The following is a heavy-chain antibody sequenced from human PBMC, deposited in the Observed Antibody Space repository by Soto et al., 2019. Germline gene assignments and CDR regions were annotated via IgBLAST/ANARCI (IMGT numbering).Heavy chain of an antibody. Sequence: GGSLRLSCAASGFTFSSYAMTWVRQAPGKGLEWVSAISDSGANTFYADSVKGRFTISRDNSKNTLYLQMSSLRAEDTAVYYCAKDSGSFDFWGQGTLVTVSS. V-gene: IGHV3-23*01. CDR2: ISDSGANT. D-gene: IGHD3-22*01. CDR3: AKDSGSFDF. CDR1: GFTFSSYA. J-gene: IGHJ4*02.